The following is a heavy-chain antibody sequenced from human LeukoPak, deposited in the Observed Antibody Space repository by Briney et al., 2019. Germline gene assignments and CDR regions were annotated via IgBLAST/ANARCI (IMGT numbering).Heavy chain of an antibody. CDR1: RFTYVSYA. CDR3: AFIPVGGLVISNSDY. CDR2: IGGSGATT. Sequence: GGSLRLSCEASRFTYVSYAMTWVRQAPGKGLEWVSSIGGSGATTYYADSVKGRFTVSADNSKNTLYLQMNSLRAEDTAVYYCAFIPVGGLVISNSDYWGQGTRVTVST. D-gene: IGHD3/OR15-3a*01. J-gene: IGHJ4*02. V-gene: IGHV3-23*01.